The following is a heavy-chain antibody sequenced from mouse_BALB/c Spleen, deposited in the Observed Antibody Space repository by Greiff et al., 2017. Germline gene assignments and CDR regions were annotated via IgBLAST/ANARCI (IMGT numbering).Heavy chain of an antibody. CDR2: ISYSGST. D-gene: IGHD1-3*01. CDR1: GYSITSDYA. V-gene: IGHV3-2*02. Sequence: VQLQQSGPGLVKPSQSLSLTCTVTGYSITSDYAWNWIRQFPGNKLEWMGYISYSGSTSYNPSLKSRISITRDTSKNQFFLQLNSVTTEDTATYYCARRTNFDYWGQGTTLTVSS. CDR3: ARRTNFDY. J-gene: IGHJ2*01.